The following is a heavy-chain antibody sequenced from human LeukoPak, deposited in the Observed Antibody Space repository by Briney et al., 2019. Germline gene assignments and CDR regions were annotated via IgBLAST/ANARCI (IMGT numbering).Heavy chain of an antibody. CDR3: ARAGSGSSWYYYYYMDV. J-gene: IGHJ6*03. D-gene: IGHD6-13*01. CDR2: INWNGGST. CDR1: GFTFSSYS. V-gene: IGHV3-20*01. Sequence: PGGSLRLSCAASGFTFSSYSMNWVRQAPGKGLEWVSGINWNGGSTGYADSVKGRFTISRDNAKNSLYLQMNSLRAEDTAVYHCARAGSGSSWYYYYYMDVWGKGTTVTVSS.